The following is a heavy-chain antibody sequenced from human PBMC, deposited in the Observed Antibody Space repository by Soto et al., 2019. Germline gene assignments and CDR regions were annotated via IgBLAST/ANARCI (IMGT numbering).Heavy chain of an antibody. V-gene: IGHV1-8*01. CDR3: ARANGDFDY. CDR1: GYTFTSYD. J-gene: IGHJ4*02. D-gene: IGHD4-17*01. CDR2: MNLNSGYT. Sequence: QVQLVQSGAEVKKPGASVKVSCKASGYTFTSYDINWVRQATGQGLEWMGWMNLNSGYTGYAQKFQGRVTMTRDNSIRTAFMEVSSLRSEDTAVYYCARANGDFDYWGQGTLVTVSS.